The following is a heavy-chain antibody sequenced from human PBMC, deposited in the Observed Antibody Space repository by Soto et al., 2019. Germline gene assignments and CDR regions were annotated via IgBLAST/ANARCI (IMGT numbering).Heavy chain of an antibody. J-gene: IGHJ5*02. CDR3: ARDSSIAARPDGGGNWFDP. Sequence: QVQLVQSGAEVKKPGASVKVSCKASGYTFTSYYMHWVRQAPGQGLEWMGIINPSGGSTSYAQKFQGRVTMTRDTSTSTVYMELSSLRSEDTAVYYCARDSSIAARPDGGGNWFDPWGQGTLVTVSS. CDR2: INPSGGST. D-gene: IGHD6-6*01. CDR1: GYTFTSYY. V-gene: IGHV1-46*01.